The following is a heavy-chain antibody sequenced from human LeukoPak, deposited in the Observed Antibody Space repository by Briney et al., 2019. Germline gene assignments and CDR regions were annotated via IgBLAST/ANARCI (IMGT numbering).Heavy chain of an antibody. CDR3: ATGVHYYGSGSYYSSYYYYYMDV. D-gene: IGHD3-10*01. Sequence: RWASVKVSCKASGYTFTSYGISWVRQAPGQGLEWMGGIIPIFGTANYAQKFQGRVTITADESTSTAYMELSSLRSEDTAVYYCATGVHYYGSGSYYSSYYYYYMDVWGKGTTVTISS. V-gene: IGHV1-69*13. CDR1: GYTFTSYG. CDR2: IIPIFGTA. J-gene: IGHJ6*03.